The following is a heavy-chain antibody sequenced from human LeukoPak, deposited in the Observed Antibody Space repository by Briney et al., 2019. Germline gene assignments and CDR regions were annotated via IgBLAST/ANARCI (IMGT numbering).Heavy chain of an antibody. D-gene: IGHD3-16*01. V-gene: IGHV4-59*01. J-gene: IGHJ5*02. CDR2: LYYTGSS. CDR3: ATFKWGRNWFDP. CDR1: GDSIRSYY. Sequence: SETLSLTCTVSGDSIRSYYWTWIRQPPGKGLEWVGYLYYTGSSNYNPSLKSRVTTSVDTSKNQLSLKLNSVTAAGTAVYYCATFKWGRNWFDPWGQGTLVTVSS.